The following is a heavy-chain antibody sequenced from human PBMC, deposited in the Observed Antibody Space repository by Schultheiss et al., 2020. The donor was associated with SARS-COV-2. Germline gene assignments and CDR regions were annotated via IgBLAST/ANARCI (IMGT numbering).Heavy chain of an antibody. D-gene: IGHD2-2*01. Sequence: GGSLRLSCAASGFTFSSYAMSWVRQAPGKGLEWVSAISGSGGSTYYADSVKGRFTISRDNSKNTLYLQMNSLRAEDTAVYYCAREGVVVVPAAARGGMDVWGQGTTVTVSS. CDR1: GFTFSSYA. CDR3: AREGVVVVPAAARGGMDV. V-gene: IGHV3-23*01. J-gene: IGHJ6*02. CDR2: ISGSGGST.